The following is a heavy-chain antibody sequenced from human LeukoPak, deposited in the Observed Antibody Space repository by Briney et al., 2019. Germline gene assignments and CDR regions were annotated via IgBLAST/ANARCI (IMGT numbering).Heavy chain of an antibody. Sequence: ASVNVSCKASGYTFTIYYMHWVRQPPGQGLEWMGIINPSGGSTSYAQKFQGRVNMTRDTSTSTVYIELSSLRSEDTAVYYCARGGREYYDSSGYSRPGQFDYWGQGTLVTVSS. CDR3: ARGGREYYDSSGYSRPGQFDY. J-gene: IGHJ4*02. V-gene: IGHV1-46*01. CDR2: INPSGGST. D-gene: IGHD3-22*01. CDR1: GYTFTIYY.